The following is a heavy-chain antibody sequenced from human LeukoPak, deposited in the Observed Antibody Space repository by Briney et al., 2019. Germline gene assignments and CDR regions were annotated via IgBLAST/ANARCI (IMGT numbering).Heavy chain of an antibody. J-gene: IGHJ4*02. D-gene: IGHD3-22*01. Sequence: SQTLSLTCAISGDSVSSNSAAWNWIRQSPSRGLEWLGRTYYRSKWYNDYAVSVKSRITINPDTSKNQFSLQLNSVTPEDTAVYYCARAPYYDSSGYYYQIEYYFDYWGQGTLVTVSS. V-gene: IGHV6-1*01. CDR1: GDSVSSNSAA. CDR3: ARAPYYDSSGYYYQIEYYFDY. CDR2: TYYRSKWYN.